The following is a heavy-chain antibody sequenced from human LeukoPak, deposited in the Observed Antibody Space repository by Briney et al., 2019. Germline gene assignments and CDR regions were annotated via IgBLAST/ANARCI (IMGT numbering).Heavy chain of an antibody. Sequence: GGSLRLSCGASGFTLGTYIMHWVRQAPGKGLQWVAAVASDGSQTFYIESVRGRFTISRGNSKNTLYLQMNTLRAEDTAVYFCARERQDTIVHSGAFDIWGQGIMVTVSS. CDR1: GFTLGTYI. CDR3: ARERQDTIVHSGAFDI. D-gene: IGHD3-10*01. J-gene: IGHJ3*02. CDR2: VASDGSQT. V-gene: IGHV3-30-3*01.